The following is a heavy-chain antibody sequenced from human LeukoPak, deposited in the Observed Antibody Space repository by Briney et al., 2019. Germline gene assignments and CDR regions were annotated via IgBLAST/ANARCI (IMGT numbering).Heavy chain of an antibody. J-gene: IGHJ4*02. CDR1: GGSFSGYY. D-gene: IGHD6-19*01. V-gene: IGHV4-34*01. Sequence: SETLSLTCAVYGGSFSGYYWSWIRQPPGKGLEWIGEINHSGSTNYNPSLKSRVTISVDTSKNQFSLKLSSVTAADTAVYYCARAVALLSPWDYWGQGTLVTVSS. CDR3: ARAVALLSPWDY. CDR2: INHSGST.